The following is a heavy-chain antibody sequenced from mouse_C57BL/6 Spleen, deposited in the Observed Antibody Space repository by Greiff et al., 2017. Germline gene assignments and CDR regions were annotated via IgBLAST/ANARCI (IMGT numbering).Heavy chain of an antibody. D-gene: IGHD2-4*01. CDR1: GYAFSSSW. CDR3: ARSGGLRGMDY. Sequence: VQLQQSGPELVKPGASVKISCKASGYAFSSSWMNWVKQRPGKGLEWIGRIYPGDGDTNYNGKFKGKATLTADKSSSTAYMQLSSLTSEDSAVYFCARSGGLRGMDYWGQGTSVTVSS. V-gene: IGHV1-82*01. J-gene: IGHJ4*01. CDR2: IYPGDGDT.